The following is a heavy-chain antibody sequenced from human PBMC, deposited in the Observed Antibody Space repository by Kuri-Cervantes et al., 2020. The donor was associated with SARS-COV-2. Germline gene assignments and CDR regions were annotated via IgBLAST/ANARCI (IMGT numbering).Heavy chain of an antibody. V-gene: IGHV3-48*01. Sequence: GGSRRLSCAASGFTFSSYSMNWVRQAPGKGLEWVSYISSSSSTIYYADSVKGRFTISRDNDKNSLYLQMNSLRAEDTAVYYCARDSSSGWFSYWGQGTLVTVSS. J-gene: IGHJ4*02. CDR1: GFTFSSYS. CDR3: ARDSSSGWFSY. CDR2: ISSSSSTI. D-gene: IGHD6-19*01.